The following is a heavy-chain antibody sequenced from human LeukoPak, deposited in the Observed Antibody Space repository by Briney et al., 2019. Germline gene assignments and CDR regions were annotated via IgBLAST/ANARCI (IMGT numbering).Heavy chain of an antibody. Sequence: ASVKVSCKASGYSSTNYGISWVRQAPGQGLEWMGWIHIYRGNTNYAQKFQGRVTMTTDTSTSTVYMEVRGLRSDDTAMYYCARDVGITVADSFDPWGQGSLVTVSS. CDR2: IHIYRGNT. CDR3: ARDVGITVADSFDP. J-gene: IGHJ5*02. CDR1: GYSSTNYG. V-gene: IGHV1-18*01. D-gene: IGHD6-13*01.